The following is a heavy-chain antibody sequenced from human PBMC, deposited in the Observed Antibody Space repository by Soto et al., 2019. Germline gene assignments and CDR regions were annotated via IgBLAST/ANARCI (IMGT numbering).Heavy chain of an antibody. CDR2: LSGSGGRT. CDR1: GFTFNNYA. Sequence: EVQLLESGGGLVQPGGSLRLSCAASGFTFNNYAMTWVRQAPGKGLEWVSSLSGSGGRTYYADSVKGRFTISRDNSKNKLYMQMNGLRAEDTAVYYCAKDVGGGGIFGVVRDHDGYWGQGTLVTVSS. J-gene: IGHJ4*02. V-gene: IGHV3-23*01. D-gene: IGHD3-3*01. CDR3: AKDVGGGGIFGVVRDHDGY.